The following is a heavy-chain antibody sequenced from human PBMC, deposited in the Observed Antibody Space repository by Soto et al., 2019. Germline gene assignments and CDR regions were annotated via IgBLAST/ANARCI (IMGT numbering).Heavy chain of an antibody. CDR3: ARDMPAGFTHYLDS. J-gene: IGHJ4*02. CDR2: IYHSGST. D-gene: IGHD2-15*01. CDR1: GYSISSGYY. V-gene: IGHV4-38-2*02. Sequence: SETLSLTCAVSGYSISSGYYGGWIRQPPGKGREWIGSIYHSGSTYYNPSLKSRVTISVDTSKNQFSPKLSSVTAADTAVYYCARDMPAGFTHYLDSWGQGTLVTVSS.